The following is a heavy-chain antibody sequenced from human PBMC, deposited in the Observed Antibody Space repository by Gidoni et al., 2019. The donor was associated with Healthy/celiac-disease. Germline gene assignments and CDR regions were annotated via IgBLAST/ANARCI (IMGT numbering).Heavy chain of an antibody. CDR2: ISGRGGST. Sequence: VQRLESEGRLVPPGESLRLSGAASGLPVSSYAMRWVRQAPGTGLAWVAAISGRGGSTYYAASVKGRFTISTDNSKHPLDLQMNSLRAEDTAVYYCAKVYPFVSPGGVDAFDIWGQVAMVTVSS. J-gene: IGHJ3*02. CDR3: AKVYPFVSPGGVDAFDI. D-gene: IGHD2-8*01. V-gene: IGHV3-23*01. CDR1: GLPVSSYA.